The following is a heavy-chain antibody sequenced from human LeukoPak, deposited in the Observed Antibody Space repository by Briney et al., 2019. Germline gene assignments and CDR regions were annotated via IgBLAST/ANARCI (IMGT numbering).Heavy chain of an antibody. V-gene: IGHV1-24*01. J-gene: IGHJ5*02. D-gene: IGHD3-9*01. CDR1: GYTLTELS. CDR2: FDPEDGET. CDR3: ATDFSDILTGRPRRWFDP. Sequence: ASVKVSCKVSGYTLTELSMHWVRQAPGKGLEWMGGFDPEDGETIYAQKFQGRVTMTEDTSTDTAYMELSSLRSEDTAVYYCATDFSDILTGRPRRWFDPWGQGTLVTVSA.